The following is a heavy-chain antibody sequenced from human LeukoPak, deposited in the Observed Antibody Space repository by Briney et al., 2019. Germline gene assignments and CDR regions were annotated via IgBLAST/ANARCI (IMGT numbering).Heavy chain of an antibody. CDR3: AKDTSIGKYCTNGVCSPFDY. CDR2: ISDSGDYT. CDR1: GFTFSSYA. J-gene: IGHJ4*02. Sequence: PGGSLRLSCAGSGFTFSSYAMSWVRQAPGQGLEWLSAISDSGDYTSYADSVRGRFTISRDNSRNTLYLQMISLRPEDTAVYYCAKDTSIGKYCTNGVCSPFDYWGQGTLVTASS. V-gene: IGHV3-23*01. D-gene: IGHD2-8*01.